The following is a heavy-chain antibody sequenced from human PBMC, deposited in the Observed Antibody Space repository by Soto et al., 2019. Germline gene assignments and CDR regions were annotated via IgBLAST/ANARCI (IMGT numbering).Heavy chain of an antibody. V-gene: IGHV3-74*01. CDR3: ATGGSGYFRY. D-gene: IGHD3-22*01. Sequence: EVPLVESGGGLVQPGGSLRLSCAASGFTFSTYWMHWVRQAPGKGLEWVSRIKTDGSYTNYADSVKGRFTISRDNSKKSLFLQMDILWAEDTAVYLCATGGSGYFRYWGQGTLVTVSS. CDR1: GFTFSTYW. CDR2: IKTDGSYT. J-gene: IGHJ4*02.